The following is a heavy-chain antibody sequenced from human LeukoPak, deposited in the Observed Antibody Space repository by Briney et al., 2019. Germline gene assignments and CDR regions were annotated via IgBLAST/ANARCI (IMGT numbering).Heavy chain of an antibody. J-gene: IGHJ4*02. V-gene: IGHV1-8*03. CDR2: MNPNSGNT. D-gene: IGHD6-19*01. Sequence: GASVKVSCKASGYTFTSYDINWVRQATGQGLEWMGWMNPNSGNTGYAQKFQRRVTITRNTSISTAYMELSSLRSEDTAVYYCARGLGGDSGWYYFDYWGQGTLVTVSS. CDR3: ARGLGGDSGWYYFDY. CDR1: GYTFTSYD.